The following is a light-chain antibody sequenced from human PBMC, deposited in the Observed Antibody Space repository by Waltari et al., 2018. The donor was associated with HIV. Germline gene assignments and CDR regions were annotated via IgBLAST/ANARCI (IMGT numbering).Light chain of an antibody. CDR1: QNVSSY. J-gene: IGKJ2*03. Sequence: ENVLTQSPATLSLSPGERATLSCRASQNVSSYLAWYQQKPGQAPRLLIYGASNRATGIPARFSGSGSGTDFTLTSNSLEPEDFAVYYCQQRSNWPPRYSFGQGTKLEIK. CDR3: QQRSNWPPRYS. CDR2: GAS. V-gene: IGKV3-11*01.